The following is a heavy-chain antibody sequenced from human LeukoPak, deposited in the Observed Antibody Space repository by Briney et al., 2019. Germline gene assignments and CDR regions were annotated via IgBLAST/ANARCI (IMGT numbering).Heavy chain of an antibody. V-gene: IGHV1-18*01. CDR1: GYTFNSYG. CDR2: ISGYNGNT. Sequence: ASVKVSCKASGYTFNSYGISWVRQAPGQGLEWMGWISGYNGNTNYAQQLQGRLTMTTDTSTSTAYMELRSLRSDDTAVYYCATERWLTISTYWGQGTLVTVSS. D-gene: IGHD5-24*01. J-gene: IGHJ4*02. CDR3: ATERWLTISTY.